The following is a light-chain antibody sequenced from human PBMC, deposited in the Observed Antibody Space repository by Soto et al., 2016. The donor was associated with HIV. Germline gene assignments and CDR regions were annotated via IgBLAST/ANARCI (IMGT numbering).Light chain of an antibody. CDR2: GKN. V-gene: IGLV3-19*01. CDR1: SLRSYY. Sequence: SSELTQDPAVSVALGQTVRITCQGDSLRSYYANWYQQKPGQAPVTVISGKNNRPSGIPDRFSGSSSGDTASLTITGAQAQDEADYYCNSRDNSGNHRLFGGGTKLTVL. CDR3: NSRDNSGNHRL. J-gene: IGLJ3*02.